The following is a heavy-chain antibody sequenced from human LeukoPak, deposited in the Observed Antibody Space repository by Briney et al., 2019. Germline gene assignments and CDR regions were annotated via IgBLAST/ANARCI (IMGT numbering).Heavy chain of an antibody. Sequence: ASVKVSCKASGYTFTSYYMHWVRQAPGQGLEWMGIINPSGGSTSYAQKFQGGVTMTRDTSTSTVYMELSSLRSEDTAVYYCARGSCSGGSCYGLDYWGQGTLVTVSS. D-gene: IGHD2-15*01. J-gene: IGHJ4*02. CDR3: ARGSCSGGSCYGLDY. CDR2: INPSGGST. V-gene: IGHV1-46*01. CDR1: GYTFTSYY.